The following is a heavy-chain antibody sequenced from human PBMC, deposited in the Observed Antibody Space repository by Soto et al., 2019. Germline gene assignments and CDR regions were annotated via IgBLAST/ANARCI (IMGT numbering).Heavy chain of an antibody. Sequence: SETLSLTCTVSVGSISSYYWSWIRQPPGKGLEWIGYIYYSGSTNYNPSLKSRVTISVDTSKNQFSLKLSSVTAADTAVYYCTISHQTFDYWGQGTLVTVSS. CDR1: VGSISSYY. CDR3: TISHQTFDY. J-gene: IGHJ4*02. CDR2: IYYSGST. D-gene: IGHD2-2*01. V-gene: IGHV4-59*01.